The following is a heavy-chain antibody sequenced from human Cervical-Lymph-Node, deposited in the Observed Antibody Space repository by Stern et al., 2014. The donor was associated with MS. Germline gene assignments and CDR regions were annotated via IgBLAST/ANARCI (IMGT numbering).Heavy chain of an antibody. CDR3: ARGGAVATSDYYFDY. V-gene: IGHV3-30*01. D-gene: IGHD5-12*01. CDR2: ISYDGSDK. Sequence: VQLVESGGGVVQPGRSLRLSCAASGFTFSYHAMHWVHQAPGKGLEWVAVISYDGSDKNDADSVKGRFTISRDNSRNTLYLQMNSLRVDDTAVYYCARGGAVATSDYYFDYWGQGILVTVSS. J-gene: IGHJ4*02. CDR1: GFTFSYHA.